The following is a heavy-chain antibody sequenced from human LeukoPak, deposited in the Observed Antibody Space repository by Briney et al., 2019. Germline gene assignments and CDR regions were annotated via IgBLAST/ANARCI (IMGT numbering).Heavy chain of an antibody. Sequence: GGSLRLSCAVSGFTFSSSAMHWVRQAPGKGLEWVAVISNDGNHKYYADSVKGRFTLSRDNSNNTLYLQMNSLRIEDTAIYYCARDLRKEPWLGLLDHWGQGTLVTVSS. CDR2: ISNDGNHK. V-gene: IGHV3-30*04. CDR3: ARDLRKEPWLGLLDH. D-gene: IGHD6-19*01. CDR1: GFTFSSSA. J-gene: IGHJ4*02.